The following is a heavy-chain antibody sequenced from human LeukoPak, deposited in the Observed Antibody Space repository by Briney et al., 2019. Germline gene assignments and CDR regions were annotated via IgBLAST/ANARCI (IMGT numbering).Heavy chain of an antibody. V-gene: IGHV4-38-2*02. CDR2: IYHSGRT. Sequence: SETLSLTCTVSGYSISSGYYWGWIRQPPGKGLEWIGSIYHSGRTYYSPSLKSRGTISVDTSNNQFSLKLNSVTAADTAIYYCARITDRTIFGEIMHGFDVWGQGTPVTVSS. D-gene: IGHD3-3*01. CDR3: ARITDRTIFGEIMHGFDV. CDR1: GYSISSGYY. J-gene: IGHJ3*01.